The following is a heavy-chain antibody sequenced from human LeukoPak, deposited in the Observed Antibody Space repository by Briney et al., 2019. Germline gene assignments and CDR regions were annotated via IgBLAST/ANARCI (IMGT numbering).Heavy chain of an antibody. D-gene: IGHD4-17*01. CDR1: GYTFTSYY. CDR3: ARDLGTTVTTNATPKNWFDP. Sequence: WASVKVSCKASGYTFTSYYMHWVRQAPGQGLEWMGIINPSGGSTSYAQKFQGRVTMTRDTPTSTVYMELSRLRSEDTAVYYCARDLGTTVTTNATPKNWFDPWGKGTLVTVSS. J-gene: IGHJ5*02. V-gene: IGHV1-46*01. CDR2: INPSGGST.